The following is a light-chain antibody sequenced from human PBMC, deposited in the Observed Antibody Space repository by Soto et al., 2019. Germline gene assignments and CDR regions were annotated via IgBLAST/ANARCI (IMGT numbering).Light chain of an antibody. CDR2: DVS. CDR3: QHRSIWPVS. Sequence: EIVLTQSPATLSLSPVERATLSFRASQSVGTYLAWYQQKPGQSPRLLMFDVSNRATGIPARFSGSGSGTDFTLTISSLEPEDFGVYYCQHRSIWPVSFGQGTRLEIK. V-gene: IGKV3-11*01. CDR1: QSVGTY. J-gene: IGKJ5*01.